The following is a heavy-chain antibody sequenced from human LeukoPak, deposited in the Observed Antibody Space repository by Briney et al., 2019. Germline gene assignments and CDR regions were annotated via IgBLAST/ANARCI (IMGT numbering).Heavy chain of an antibody. CDR1: GGSIGSGSYY. J-gene: IGHJ4*02. CDR3: ARDLRGYCSSTSCPPDY. CDR2: IYTSGST. V-gene: IGHV4-61*02. Sequence: SETLSLTCTVSGGSIGSGSYYWSWIRQPAGKGLEWIGRIYTSGSTNYNPSLKSRVTISVDTSKNQFSLKLSSVTAADTAVYYCARDLRGYCSSTSCPPDYWGQGTLVTVSS. D-gene: IGHD2-2*01.